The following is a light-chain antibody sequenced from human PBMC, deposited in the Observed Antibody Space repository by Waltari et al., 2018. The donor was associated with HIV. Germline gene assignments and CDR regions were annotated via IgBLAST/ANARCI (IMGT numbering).Light chain of an antibody. CDR2: VVT. J-gene: IGLJ2*01. CDR3: ISYTSSSTLV. V-gene: IGLV2-14*03. CDR1: SSDVGGYNY. Sequence: QSALTQPASVSGSPGQSITVSCTGTSSDVGGYNYVSWYQQHPGKAPKLMISVVTYRPSGVSNRFSGSKSGNTASLTISGLQAEDEADYYCISYTSSSTLVFGGGTKVTVL.